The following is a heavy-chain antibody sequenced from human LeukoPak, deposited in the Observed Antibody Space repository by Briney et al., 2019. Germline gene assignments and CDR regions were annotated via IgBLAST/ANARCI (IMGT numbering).Heavy chain of an antibody. CDR3: ARENGAQQLGEFDI. V-gene: IGHV3-33*01. Sequence: VRTLRLSCAASGFTFSRYGMHWSRQSAGKGLEWLAVIWYDGRNTYHAESVKGRFTISRHNSKNALYLQMNSLSAEDTAGYYCARENGAQQLGEFDIWGQGTMVIVSS. CDR1: GFTFSRYG. D-gene: IGHD6-13*01. J-gene: IGHJ3*02. CDR2: IWYDGRNT.